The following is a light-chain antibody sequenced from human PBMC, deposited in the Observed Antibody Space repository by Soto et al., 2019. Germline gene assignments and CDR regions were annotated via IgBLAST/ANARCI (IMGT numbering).Light chain of an antibody. CDR1: QSISSY. Sequence: DIRMTQSPSSLSASVGDRVIITCRASQSISSYLNWYQQKPGKIPKLLIYAASRLQSGVPSRFSGSGSGTDFTLTISSLQPEDFATYYCQQSYSTPTFGQGTKVEIK. CDR2: AAS. V-gene: IGKV1-39*01. CDR3: QQSYSTPT. J-gene: IGKJ1*01.